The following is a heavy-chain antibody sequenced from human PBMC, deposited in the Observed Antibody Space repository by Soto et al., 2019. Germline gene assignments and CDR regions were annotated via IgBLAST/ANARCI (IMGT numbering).Heavy chain of an antibody. Sequence: SVKVSCKASGGTFSSYAISWVRQAPGQGLEWMGGIIPIFGTANYAQKFQGRVTITADKSTSTAYMELSSLRSEDTAVYYCARGSDYYDSSGYYSDYWGQGTLVTVS. CDR1: GGTFSSYA. CDR2: IIPIFGTA. V-gene: IGHV1-69*06. CDR3: ARGSDYYDSSGYYSDY. D-gene: IGHD3-22*01. J-gene: IGHJ4*02.